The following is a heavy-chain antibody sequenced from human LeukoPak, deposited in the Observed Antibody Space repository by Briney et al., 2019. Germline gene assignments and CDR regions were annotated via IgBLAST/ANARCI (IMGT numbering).Heavy chain of an antibody. V-gene: IGHV3-23*01. CDR1: GFTFSSYG. J-gene: IGHJ4*02. CDR2: IRGSGGNT. D-gene: IGHD5-24*01. CDR3: AKDGQL. Sequence: GGSLRLSCVVSGFTFSSYGMSWVRQAPGKGLEWVSGIRGSGGNTYYADSVKGRVTISRDNSKNTLYLQMNSLRAGDTAVYYCAKDGQLRGQGTLVTVSS.